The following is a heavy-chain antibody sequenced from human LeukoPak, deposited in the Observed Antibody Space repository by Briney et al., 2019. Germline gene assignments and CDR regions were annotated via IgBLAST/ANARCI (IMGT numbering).Heavy chain of an antibody. CDR3: AARHCSSTSCYDDAFDI. Sequence: GGSLRLSCAASGFTFSSYAMSWVRQAPGKGLEWVSAISGSGGSTYYADPVKGRFTISRDNSKNTLYLQMNSLRAEDTAVYYCAARHCSSTSCYDDAFDIWGQGTMVTVSS. D-gene: IGHD2-2*01. CDR1: GFTFSSYA. V-gene: IGHV3-23*01. CDR2: ISGSGGST. J-gene: IGHJ3*02.